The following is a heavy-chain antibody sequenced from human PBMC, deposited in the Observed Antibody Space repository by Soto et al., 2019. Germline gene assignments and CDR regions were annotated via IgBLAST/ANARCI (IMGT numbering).Heavy chain of an antibody. Sequence: QVQLVESGGGLVKPGGSLRLSCAASGFTFSDYYMSWIRQAPGKGREWVSYISSSSSYTNYADSVKGRFTISRDNAKNSLYLQMNSLAAEDTAVYYCPRGGVVFGQPSDYWGQGTLVTVSS. CDR1: GFTFSDYY. CDR3: PRGGVVFGQPSDY. V-gene: IGHV3-11*05. J-gene: IGHJ4*02. D-gene: IGHD2-15*01. CDR2: ISSSSSYT.